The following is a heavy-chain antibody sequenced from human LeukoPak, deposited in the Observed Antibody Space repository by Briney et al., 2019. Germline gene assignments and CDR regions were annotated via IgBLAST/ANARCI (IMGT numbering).Heavy chain of an antibody. J-gene: IGHJ3*02. CDR1: GYSFTNYW. V-gene: IGHV5-51*01. Sequence: GESLKISCKGSGYSFTNYWIGWVRQMPGKGLEWMGMLYSGDSASRFSPSFQGRVTMSVDRSINTAYLQWSSLRASDTAMYYCATSREVAGSHAFDIWGQGTVVTVSS. CDR3: ATSREVAGSHAFDI. CDR2: LYSGDSAS. D-gene: IGHD6-19*01.